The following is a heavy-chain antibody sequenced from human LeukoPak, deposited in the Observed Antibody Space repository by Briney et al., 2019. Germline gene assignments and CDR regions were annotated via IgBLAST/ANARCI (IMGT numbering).Heavy chain of an antibody. CDR1: GYTFTTYH. CDR3: ARGGRGNFDY. D-gene: IGHD3-10*01. V-gene: IGHV1-18*01. Sequence: GASVKVSCKASGYTFTTYHINWVRQAPGQGLEWMGRINAYKGNTNYEQKLQGRVIMTTDTSTSTVYMELRSLRSDDTAVYYCARGGRGNFDYWGQGTLVTVSS. J-gene: IGHJ4*02. CDR2: INAYKGNT.